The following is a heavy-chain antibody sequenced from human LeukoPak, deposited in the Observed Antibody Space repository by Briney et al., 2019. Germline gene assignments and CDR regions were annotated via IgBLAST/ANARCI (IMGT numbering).Heavy chain of an antibody. V-gene: IGHV3-30-3*01. D-gene: IGHD2-2*01. CDR1: GFTFSSYA. Sequence: PGGSLRLSCAASGFTFSSYAMHWVRQAPGKGLEWVAVISYDGSNKYYADSVKGRFTISRDNAKNSLHLQMNSLRAEDTAVYYCARDPHPDNIVVVPAANTDYWGQGTLVTVSS. J-gene: IGHJ4*02. CDR3: ARDPHPDNIVVVPAANTDY. CDR2: ISYDGSNK.